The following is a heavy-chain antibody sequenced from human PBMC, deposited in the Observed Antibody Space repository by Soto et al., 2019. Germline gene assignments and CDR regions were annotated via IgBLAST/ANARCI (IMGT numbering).Heavy chain of an antibody. J-gene: IGHJ6*02. Sequence: GESLKISCKGSGYSFTSYWIGWVRQMTGKGLEWMGIIYPGDSDTRYSPSFQGQVTISADKSISTAYLQWSSLKASDTAMYYCARPRSSSRNYYGMDVWGQGTTVTVSS. CDR1: GYSFTSYW. CDR2: IYPGDSDT. CDR3: ARPRSSSRNYYGMDV. D-gene: IGHD6-13*01. V-gene: IGHV5-51*01.